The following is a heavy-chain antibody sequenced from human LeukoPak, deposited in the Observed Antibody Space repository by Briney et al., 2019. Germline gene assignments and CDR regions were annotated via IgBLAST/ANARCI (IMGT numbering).Heavy chain of an antibody. CDR1: GGSFSGYY. CDR3: ARRGSSGLVY. V-gene: IGHV4-34*01. J-gene: IGHJ4*02. CDR2: INHSGST. Sequence: SETLSLTCAVYGGSFSGYYWSWIRQPPGEGLEWIGEINHSGSTNYNPSLKSRVTISVDTSKNQFSLKLSSVTAADTAVYYCARRGSSGLVYWGQGTLVTVSS. D-gene: IGHD6-19*01.